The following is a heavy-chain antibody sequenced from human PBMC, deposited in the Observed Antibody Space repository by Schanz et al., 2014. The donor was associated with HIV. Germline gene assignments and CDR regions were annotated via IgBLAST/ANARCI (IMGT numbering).Heavy chain of an antibody. CDR2: ISGSAGST. D-gene: IGHD3-10*01. Sequence: VQLVESGGGSVQPGGSLRLSCAASGFTFSSYGMSWVRQAPGKGLEWVSAISGSAGSTYYADTVKGRFTISRDNSKKRLFLQMNSLRAEDTAVYYCAREGSNYYGSGSYYKTYGMDVWGQGTTVTVSS. CDR1: GFTFSSYG. J-gene: IGHJ6*02. CDR3: AREGSNYYGSGSYYKTYGMDV. V-gene: IGHV3-23*04.